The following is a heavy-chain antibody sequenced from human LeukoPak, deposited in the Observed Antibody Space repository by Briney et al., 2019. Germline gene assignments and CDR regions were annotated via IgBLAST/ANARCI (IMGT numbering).Heavy chain of an antibody. CDR1: GYSISSGYY. Sequence: SETLSLTCIVSGYSISSGYYWGWIRQPPGKGLEWIGNIYHSGIAYYNLYNPSLKNRVIISVDTSKNHFSLKLSSVTAADTAVYYCARDFEVGEGFASRAVTFDIWGQGTLVTVSS. V-gene: IGHV4-38-2*02. D-gene: IGHD3-3*01. CDR2: IYHSGIA. J-gene: IGHJ3*02. CDR3: ARDFEVGEGFASRAVTFDI.